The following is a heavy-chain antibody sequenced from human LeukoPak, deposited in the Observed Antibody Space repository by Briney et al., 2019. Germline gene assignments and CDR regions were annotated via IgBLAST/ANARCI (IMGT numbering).Heavy chain of an antibody. D-gene: IGHD3-10*01. Sequence: ASVKVSCKASGYTFTSYAMHWVRQAPGQRLEWMGWINAGNGNTKYSQKFQGRVTITRDTSASTAYMELSSLRSEDTAVYYCARALDGYGSNTIWGQGTLVTVSS. J-gene: IGHJ4*02. CDR3: ARALDGYGSNTI. CDR1: GYTFTSYA. CDR2: INAGNGNT. V-gene: IGHV1-3*01.